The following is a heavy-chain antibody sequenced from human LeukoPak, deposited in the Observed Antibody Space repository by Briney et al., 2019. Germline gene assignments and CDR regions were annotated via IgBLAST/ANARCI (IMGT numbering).Heavy chain of an antibody. V-gene: IGHV1-18*01. CDR1: GYTFTNYG. CDR3: ARTSDQDFWSGYKYFQH. D-gene: IGHD3-3*01. J-gene: IGHJ1*01. CDR2: ISAYNGNT. Sequence: ASVKVSCKTSGYTFTNYGISWVRQAPGQGLEWMGWISAYNGNTNYAQKLQGRVTMTTDTSTSTAYMELRSLRSDDTAVYYCARTSDQDFWSGYKYFQHWGQGTLVTVSS.